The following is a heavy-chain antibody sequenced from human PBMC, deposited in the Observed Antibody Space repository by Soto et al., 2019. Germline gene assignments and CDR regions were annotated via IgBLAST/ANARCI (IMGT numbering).Heavy chain of an antibody. D-gene: IGHD2-15*01. J-gene: IGHJ6*02. V-gene: IGHV1-8*01. CDR3: AWEVCSGGSCVRMDV. CDR2: MNPNSGNT. Sequence: QVQLVQSGAEVKKPGASVKVSCKASGYTFTSYDINWVRQATGQGLEWMGWMNPNSGNTGSAQKFQGRVTMTRNTSISTAYMQLSSLRSEDTAVHYSAWEVCSGGSCVRMDVWGQGTTVTVSS. CDR1: GYTFTSYD.